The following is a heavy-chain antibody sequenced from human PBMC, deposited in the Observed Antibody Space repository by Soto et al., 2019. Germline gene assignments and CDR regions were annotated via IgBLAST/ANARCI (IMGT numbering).Heavy chain of an antibody. J-gene: IGHJ6*02. CDR2: IYYSGST. D-gene: IGHD3-3*01. Sequence: SETLSLTCTVSGGSISSYYWSWIRQPPGKGLEWIGYIYYSGSTNYNPSLKSRVTISVYTSKNQFSLKLSSVTAADTAVCYCARAFYDFWSGYLLRYYYYYGMDVWGQGTTVTVSS. V-gene: IGHV4-59*08. CDR3: ARAFYDFWSGYLLRYYYYYGMDV. CDR1: GGSISSYY.